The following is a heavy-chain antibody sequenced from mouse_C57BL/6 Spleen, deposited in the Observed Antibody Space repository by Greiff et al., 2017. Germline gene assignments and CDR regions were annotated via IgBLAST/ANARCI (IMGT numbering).Heavy chain of an antibody. D-gene: IGHD2-12*01. CDR2: IDPSDSYT. CDR3: ARYSNDEGGYFDY. V-gene: IGHV1-50*01. J-gene: IGHJ2*01. CDR1: GYTFTSYW. Sequence: VQLQQPGAELVKPGASVKLSCKASGYTFTSYWMQWVKQRPGQGLEWIGEIDPSDSYTNYNQKFKGKATLTVDTSSSTAYMPRRSLTSEDSAVDYCARYSNDEGGYFDYWGQGTTLTVSS.